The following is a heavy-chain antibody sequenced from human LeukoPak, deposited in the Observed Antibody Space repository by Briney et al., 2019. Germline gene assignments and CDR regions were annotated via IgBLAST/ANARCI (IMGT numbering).Heavy chain of an antibody. Sequence: PSETLSLTCAVSGGSISSSNWWSWVRQPPGKGLEWIGEIYHTGSTNYNPSLKSRVTISVDKSNSQFSLKLSSVTAADTAVYYCARFRWGHNWFDPWGQGTLVTVSS. J-gene: IGHJ5*02. CDR1: GGSISSSNW. CDR3: ARFRWGHNWFDP. D-gene: IGHD3-16*01. CDR2: IYHTGST. V-gene: IGHV4-4*02.